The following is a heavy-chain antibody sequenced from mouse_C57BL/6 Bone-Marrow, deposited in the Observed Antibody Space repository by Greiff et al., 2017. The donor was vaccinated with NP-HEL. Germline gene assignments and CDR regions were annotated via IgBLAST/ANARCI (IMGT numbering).Heavy chain of an antibody. CDR2: IHPNSGST. CDR3: ASCYYGNYVSWYFDG. Sequence: QVQLQQPGAELVKPGASVKLSCKASGYTFTSYWMHWVKQRPGQGLEWIGMIHPNSGSTNYNEKFKSKATLTVDKSSSTAYMQLSSLTSEDSAVYYWASCYYGNYVSWYFDGWGTGTTVTVSS. D-gene: IGHD2-1*01. V-gene: IGHV1-64*01. CDR1: GYTFTSYW. J-gene: IGHJ1*03.